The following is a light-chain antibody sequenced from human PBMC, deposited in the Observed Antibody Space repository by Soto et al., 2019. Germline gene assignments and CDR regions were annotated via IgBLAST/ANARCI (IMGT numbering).Light chain of an antibody. V-gene: IGKV1-27*01. CDR1: QGISNF. CDR2: AAS. J-gene: IGKJ5*01. CDR3: VFT. Sequence: DIQMTQSPSSLSASVGDRVTITCRASQGISNFLAWYQQKPGKVPKLLISAASTLQSGVPSRFSGSGSGTDFTLTITSLQPEDVATYSSVFTFGQGTRLEIK.